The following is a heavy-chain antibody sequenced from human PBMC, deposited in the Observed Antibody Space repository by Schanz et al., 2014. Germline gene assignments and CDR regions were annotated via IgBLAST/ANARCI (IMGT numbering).Heavy chain of an antibody. J-gene: IGHJ4*02. D-gene: IGHD6-19*01. CDR2: ISAYNGNT. Sequence: QVQVVQSGAEVKKPGASVKVSCKASGYTFTYYGVIWVRQAPGQGLEWMGWISAYNGNTNYAQKLQGRVTMTTDTSTSTAYMELRSLRSDDTAVYYCARGGYSSGWYDRDIAHFDYWGQGTLVTVSS. CDR1: GYTFTYYG. V-gene: IGHV1-18*01. CDR3: ARGGYSSGWYDRDIAHFDY.